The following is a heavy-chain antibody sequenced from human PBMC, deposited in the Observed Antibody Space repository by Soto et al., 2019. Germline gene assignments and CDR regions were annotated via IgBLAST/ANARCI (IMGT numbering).Heavy chain of an antibody. CDR2: IYHSGST. D-gene: IGHD1-26*01. CDR1: GGSISSSNW. CDR3: ARDFSGSYPVYYYYGMDV. V-gene: IGHV4-4*02. Sequence: TLSLTCAVSGGSISSSNWWSWVRQPPGKGLEWIGEIYHSGSTNYNPSLKSRVTISVDKSKNQFSPKLSSVTAADTAVYYCARDFSGSYPVYYYYGMDVWGQGTTVTVSS. J-gene: IGHJ6*02.